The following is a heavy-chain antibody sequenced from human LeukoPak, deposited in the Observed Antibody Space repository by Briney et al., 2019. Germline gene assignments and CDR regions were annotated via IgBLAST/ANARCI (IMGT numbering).Heavy chain of an antibody. J-gene: IGHJ5*02. CDR3: ARDLGGGIAAAVKDGGTFDP. V-gene: IGHV1-46*01. CDR2: INPSGGST. CDR1: GYTFTSYY. D-gene: IGHD6-13*01. Sequence: ASVKVSCKASGYTFTSYYMHWVRQAPGQGLEWMGIINPSGGSTSYAQKFQGRVTMTRDTSTSTVYMELSSLRSDDTAVYYCARDLGGGIAAAVKDGGTFDPWGQGTLVTVSS.